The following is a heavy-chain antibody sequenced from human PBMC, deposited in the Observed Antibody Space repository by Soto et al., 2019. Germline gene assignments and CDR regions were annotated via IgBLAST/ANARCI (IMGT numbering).Heavy chain of an antibody. Sequence: VASVKVSCKASGGTFSSYAISWVRQAPGQGLEWMGGIIPIFGTANYAQKFQGRVTITADESTSTAYMELSSLRSEDTAVYYCASLEMATISRLDPWGQGTLVTVSS. V-gene: IGHV1-69*13. CDR3: ASLEMATISRLDP. J-gene: IGHJ5*02. D-gene: IGHD5-12*01. CDR1: GGTFSSYA. CDR2: IIPIFGTA.